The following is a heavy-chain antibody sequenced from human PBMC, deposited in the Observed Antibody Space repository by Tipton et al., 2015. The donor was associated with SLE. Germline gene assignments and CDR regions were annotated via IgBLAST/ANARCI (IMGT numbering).Heavy chain of an antibody. J-gene: IGHJ3*02. Sequence: SLRLSCAASGFTVSSNYMSWVRQAPGKGLEWVSVIYSGGSTYYADSVKGRFTISRDNSKNTLYLQINSLRAEDTAVYYCAKEPLDLGAFDIWGQGTMVTVSS. D-gene: IGHD7-27*01. CDR2: IYSGGST. CDR3: AKEPLDLGAFDI. CDR1: GFTVSSNY. V-gene: IGHV3-53*01.